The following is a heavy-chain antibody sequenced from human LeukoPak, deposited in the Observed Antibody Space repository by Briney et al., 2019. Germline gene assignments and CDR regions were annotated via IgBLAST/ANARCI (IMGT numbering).Heavy chain of an antibody. CDR1: GFTFSNYA. Sequence: PGGSLRLSCAASGFTFSNYAMSWVRQAPGKGLEWVSVICSGGSTYYADSVKGRFTISRDNSKNTLYLQMNSLRAEDTAVYYCASQVDSSGYYRYLDYWGQGTLVTVSS. CDR2: ICSGGST. CDR3: ASQVDSSGYYRYLDY. J-gene: IGHJ4*02. D-gene: IGHD3-22*01. V-gene: IGHV3-53*01.